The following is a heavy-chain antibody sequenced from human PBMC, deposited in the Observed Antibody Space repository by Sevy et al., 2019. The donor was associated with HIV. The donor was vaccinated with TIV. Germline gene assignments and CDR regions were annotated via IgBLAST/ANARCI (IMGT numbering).Heavy chain of an antibody. V-gene: IGHV1-8*01. CDR1: GYTFTSYD. D-gene: IGHD3-22*01. CDR2: MNPNTGNT. J-gene: IGHJ5*02. CDR3: ARHRDYYDSSGYGTFDP. Sequence: ASVKVSCKASGYTFTSYDINWVRQASGQGLEWMGWMNPNTGNTGYAQKFQGRVTMTRNTSISTANMELSSLRSEDTAGYYCARHRDYYDSSGYGTFDPWGQGTLVTVSS.